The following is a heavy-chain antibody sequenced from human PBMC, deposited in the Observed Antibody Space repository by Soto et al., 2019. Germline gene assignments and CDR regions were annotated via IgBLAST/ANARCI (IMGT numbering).Heavy chain of an antibody. CDR2: IFNSGTT. V-gene: IGHV4-31*03. J-gene: IGHJ5*02. Sequence: TLSLTCTVSGGSISRGGYHWSWIRQQPGKGLEWIGYIFNSGTTYYNPSLKSRVTISADTSKNQFSLKLSSVTAADTAVYYCARDPVPWGQGTLVTVSS. CDR1: GGSISRGGYH. CDR3: ARDPVP.